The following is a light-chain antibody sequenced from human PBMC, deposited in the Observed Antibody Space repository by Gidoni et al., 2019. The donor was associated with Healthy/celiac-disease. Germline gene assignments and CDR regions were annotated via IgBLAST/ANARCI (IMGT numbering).Light chain of an antibody. CDR1: QSVSSY. J-gene: IGKJ2*03. CDR2: DAS. V-gene: IGKV3-11*01. Sequence: EIVLTPSPATLSLSPGERATLSCRARQSVSSYLAWYQQKPGQAPRLLIYDASNRATGIPARFSGSGSGTDFTLTISSLEPEDFAVYYCQQRSNWPGSFGQGTKLEIK. CDR3: QQRSNWPGS.